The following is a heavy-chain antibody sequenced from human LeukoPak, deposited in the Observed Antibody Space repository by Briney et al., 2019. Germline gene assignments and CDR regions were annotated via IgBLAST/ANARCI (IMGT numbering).Heavy chain of an antibody. CDR2: TRGSGGTI. J-gene: IGHJ4*02. CDR1: GFTFSAYN. D-gene: IGHD3-22*01. V-gene: IGHV3-48*04. CDR3: VRDSFDSTGQYYFDY. Sequence: GGSLTLTCAASGFTFSAYNMNWVRQAPGKGLEWLSFTRGSGGTIYYAASVKGRFTISRDNAKNSLYLQMNSLRAEDTAVYYCVRDSFDSTGQYYFDYWGLGTLVTVSS.